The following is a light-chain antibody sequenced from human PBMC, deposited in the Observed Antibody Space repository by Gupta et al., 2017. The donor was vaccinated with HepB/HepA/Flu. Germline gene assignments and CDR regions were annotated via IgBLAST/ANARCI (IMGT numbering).Light chain of an antibody. V-gene: IGLV2-11*01. CDR2: DVT. Sequence: QSALTQPRSGSGSPGPSVTISCTGTSSDVGGYNYVSWFQQHPAKAPKLMIYDVTKRPSGVADRFSGSKSGNTASLTISGLQAEEEADYYHCSDAVNDTLVFGGGTKLTVL. CDR1: SSDVGGYNY. J-gene: IGLJ2*01. CDR3: CSDAVNDTLV.